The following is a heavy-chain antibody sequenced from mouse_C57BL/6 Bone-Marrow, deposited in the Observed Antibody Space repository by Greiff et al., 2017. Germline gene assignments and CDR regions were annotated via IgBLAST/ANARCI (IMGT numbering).Heavy chain of an antibody. J-gene: IGHJ3*01. V-gene: IGHV1-19*01. Sequence: VQLQQSGPVLVKPGASVKMSCKASGYTFTDYYMNWVKQSHGKSLEWIGVINPYNGGTSYNQKFKGKATLTVDKSSSTAYMELNSLTSEDSAVYYCARSVITTVVAPVAYWGQGTLVTVSA. CDR3: ARSVITTVVAPVAY. D-gene: IGHD1-1*01. CDR2: INPYNGGT. CDR1: GYTFTDYY.